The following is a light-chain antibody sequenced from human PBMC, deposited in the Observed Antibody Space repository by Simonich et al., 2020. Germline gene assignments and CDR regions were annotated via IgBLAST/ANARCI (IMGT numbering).Light chain of an antibody. V-gene: IGLV2-11*01. Sequence: QSALTQPRSVSGSPGQSVTISCTGTSSDVGGYNYVSRYQQHPGKAPKLMIYDFRKRPSGVPDRFSGAKSGNTASLTISGLQAEDEADYYCCSYAGSSTYVFGTGTKVTVL. J-gene: IGLJ1*01. CDR1: SSDVGGYNY. CDR2: DFR. CDR3: CSYAGSSTYV.